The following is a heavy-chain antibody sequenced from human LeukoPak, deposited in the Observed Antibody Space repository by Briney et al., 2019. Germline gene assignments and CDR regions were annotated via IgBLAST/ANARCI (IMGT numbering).Heavy chain of an antibody. CDR1: GGPIGIYY. CDR2: IYHSGST. J-gene: IGHJ3*02. Sequence: SETLSLTCTVSGGPIGIYYWTWIRQPPGKGLEWIGYIYHSGSTNYNPSLKSRVTISVDTSKNQFSLKLSSVTASDTAVYYCARQDTAMVHDAFDIWGQGTMVTVSS. CDR3: ARQDTAMVHDAFDI. V-gene: IGHV4-59*08. D-gene: IGHD5-18*01.